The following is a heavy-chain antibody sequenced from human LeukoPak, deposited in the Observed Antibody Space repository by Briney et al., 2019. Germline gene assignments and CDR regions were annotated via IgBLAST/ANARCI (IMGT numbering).Heavy chain of an antibody. CDR1: GGSISSGGYC. J-gene: IGHJ3*02. D-gene: IGHD3-9*01. Sequence: SQTLSLTCAVSGGSISSGGYCWRWIRQPPGKGLEWIVYIYDSGSTYYNPSLKSRITISVNRNKNQFSLKLSSVTAADTAVYYCARGGDILTERAFDIWGQGTMVTVSS. CDR2: IYDSGST. CDR3: ARGGDILTERAFDI. V-gene: IGHV4-30-2*01.